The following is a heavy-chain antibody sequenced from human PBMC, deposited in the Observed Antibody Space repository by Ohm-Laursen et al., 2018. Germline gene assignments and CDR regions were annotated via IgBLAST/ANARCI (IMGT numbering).Heavy chain of an antibody. D-gene: IGHD2-15*01. CDR1: GYTFNSYG. Sequence: ASVKVSCNASGYTFNSYGISWVRQAPGQGLEWMGWISAYNGDADYAQKYQDRVTMTTDTSTSTAYMDLRSLRYDDTAVYYCARSHHPGVDLFWGQGTLVTVSS. J-gene: IGHJ4*02. V-gene: IGHV1-18*01. CDR2: ISAYNGDA. CDR3: ARSHHPGVDLF.